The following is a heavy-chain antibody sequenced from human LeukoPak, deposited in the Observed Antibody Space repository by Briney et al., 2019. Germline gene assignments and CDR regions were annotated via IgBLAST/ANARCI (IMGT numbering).Heavy chain of an antibody. D-gene: IGHD5-12*01. CDR1: GGSISSSSYY. J-gene: IGHJ6*03. CDR2: ICYSGST. V-gene: IGHV4-39*01. Sequence: SETLSLTCTVSGGSISSSSYYWGWIRQPPGKGLEWIGSICYSGSTYYNPSLKSRVTISVDTSKNQFSLKLSSVTAADTAVYYCARPVAPPAYYMDVWGKGTTVTVSS. CDR3: ARPVAPPAYYMDV.